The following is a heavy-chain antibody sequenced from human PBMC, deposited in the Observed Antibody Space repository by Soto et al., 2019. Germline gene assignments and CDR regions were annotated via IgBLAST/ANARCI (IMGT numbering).Heavy chain of an antibody. V-gene: IGHV3-9*01. CDR2: ISWNSGNK. Sequence: HPGGSLRLSCAASGFTFDDYAMHWVRQVLGKGLEWVSSISWNSGNKYYADSVKGRFTISRDNSKNTLYLQMNSLRAEDTAVYYSAKEGQYYDILTGYRSYYGMDVWGQGTTVTVSS. CDR1: GFTFDDYA. D-gene: IGHD3-9*01. CDR3: AKEGQYYDILTGYRSYYGMDV. J-gene: IGHJ6*02.